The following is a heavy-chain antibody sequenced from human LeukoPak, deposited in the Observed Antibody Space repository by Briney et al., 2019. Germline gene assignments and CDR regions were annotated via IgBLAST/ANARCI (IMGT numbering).Heavy chain of an antibody. Sequence: SETLSLTCTVSGGSVSSGSHYWSWIRQPPGKGLEWIGYIYYSESTNYNTSLKSRVTISVDTSKNQFSLQLNSVTAADTAVYYCARDSRSSNWYTNWFDPWGQGTLVTVSS. CDR2: IYYSEST. CDR3: ARDSRSSNWYTNWFDP. J-gene: IGHJ5*02. CDR1: GGSVSSGSHY. V-gene: IGHV4-61*01. D-gene: IGHD6-13*01.